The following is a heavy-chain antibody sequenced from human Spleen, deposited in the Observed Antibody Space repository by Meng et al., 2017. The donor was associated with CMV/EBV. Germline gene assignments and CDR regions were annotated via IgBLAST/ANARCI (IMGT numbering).Heavy chain of an antibody. CDR3: ARVPRDDDFGSDNAPGHFYYYGMDV. CDR1: GYTFTSYY. Sequence: ASVKVSCKSSGYTFTSYYITWVRQAAGQGFEWMGWMNPNSASTDYAQNFQGRVTMTRDFSISTAYMELSSLRSEDSAVYYCARVPRDDDFGSDNAPGHFYYYGMDVWGQGTTVTVSS. D-gene: IGHD3-3*01. J-gene: IGHJ6*02. CDR2: MNPNSAST. V-gene: IGHV1-8*01.